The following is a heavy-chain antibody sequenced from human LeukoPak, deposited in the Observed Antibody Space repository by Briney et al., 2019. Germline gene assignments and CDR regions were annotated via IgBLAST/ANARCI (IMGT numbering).Heavy chain of an antibody. Sequence: PGGSLRLSCAASGFTFSSYWMHWVRQVPGKGLVWVARINPGGSSITYADSVKGRFTISRDNAKNTLYLQMDSLRAEDTGVYYCGRRNQADDYWGQGTLVTVSS. CDR3: GRRNQADDY. CDR1: GFTFSSYW. D-gene: IGHD1-14*01. V-gene: IGHV3-74*01. J-gene: IGHJ4*02. CDR2: INPGGSSI.